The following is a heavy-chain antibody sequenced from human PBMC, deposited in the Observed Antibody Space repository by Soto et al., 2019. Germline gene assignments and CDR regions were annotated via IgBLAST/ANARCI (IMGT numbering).Heavy chain of an antibody. CDR3: ARATESHYFDY. J-gene: IGHJ4*02. CDR2: IYYRGTT. V-gene: IGHV4-31*03. Sequence: QVQLQESGPGLVKPSQTLSLTCTLSGASISSSGYYWSWIRLHPGEGLEWIGSIYYRGTTYFNPSLKSRVTISTDTSKKEFSLTLTSVTAADTAVYYCARATESHYFDYWGRGILVTVTS. CDR1: GASISSSGYY.